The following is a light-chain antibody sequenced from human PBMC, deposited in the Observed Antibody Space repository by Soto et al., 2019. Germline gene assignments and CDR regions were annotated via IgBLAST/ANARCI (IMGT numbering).Light chain of an antibody. CDR1: QSLNRD. CDR2: GAS. Sequence: IVMTQSPATLSISPVERENLSGRASQSLNRDLAWYQQKPGQSPRLLIFGASIRATGIPARFSGSGSGTEFTLTIGSLQSEDCALYYCQKYNNWPGTFGKGHKVDIK. V-gene: IGKV3-15*01. CDR3: QKYNNWPGT. J-gene: IGKJ1*01.